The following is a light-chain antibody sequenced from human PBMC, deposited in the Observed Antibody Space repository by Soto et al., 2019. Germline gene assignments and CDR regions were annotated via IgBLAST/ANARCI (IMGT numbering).Light chain of an antibody. Sequence: DIQMTQSPSSLSASVGDRVTITCRASQSISSCLNWYQQVPGKAPKLLIYAASSLRSGVPSRFSGSGSGTDFTLTISSLQREDFANYYCQQSYTTPPAFGQGTKVEIK. CDR1: QSISSC. V-gene: IGKV1-39*01. CDR2: AAS. J-gene: IGKJ1*01. CDR3: QQSYTTPPA.